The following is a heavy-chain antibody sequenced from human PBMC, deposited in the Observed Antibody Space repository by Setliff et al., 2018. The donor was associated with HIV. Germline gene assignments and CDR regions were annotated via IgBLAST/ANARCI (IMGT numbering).Heavy chain of an antibody. CDR3: AASISSRHYYGSAL. CDR1: GYTLSELS. D-gene: IGHD3-10*01. V-gene: IGHV1-24*01. Sequence: ASVKVSCKISGYTLSELSMHWVRQAPGKGLEWMVGFNPEEGKTIYAQKFQGRVTMTEDTSTDTAFMDLSNLRSEDTAVYYCAASISSRHYYGSALWGRGTLVTVS. CDR2: FNPEEGKT. J-gene: IGHJ2*01.